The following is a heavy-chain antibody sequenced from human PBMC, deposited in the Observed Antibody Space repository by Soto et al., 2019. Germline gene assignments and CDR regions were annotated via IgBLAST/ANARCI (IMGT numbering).Heavy chain of an antibody. CDR2: ISYDGSNK. CDR1: GFTFSSYG. J-gene: IGHJ4*02. CDR3: ARDGEEYYYDSSGSIHYFDY. D-gene: IGHD3-22*01. V-gene: IGHV3-30*03. Sequence: GGSLRLSCAASGFTFSSYGMHWVRQAPGKGLEWVAVISYDGSNKYYADSVKGRFTISRDNSKNTLYLQMNSLRSEDTAVYYCARDGEEYYYDSSGSIHYFDYWGQGTLVTVSS.